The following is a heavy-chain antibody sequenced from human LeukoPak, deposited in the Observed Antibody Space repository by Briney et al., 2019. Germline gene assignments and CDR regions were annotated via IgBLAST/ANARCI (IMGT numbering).Heavy chain of an antibody. Sequence: SETLSLTCTVSGGSISSYYWSWIRQPPGKGLEWIGEINHSGSTNYNPSLKSRVTISVDTSKNQFSLKLSSVTAADTAMYYCASLLPPPRGAFDIWGQGTMVTVSS. V-gene: IGHV4-34*01. J-gene: IGHJ3*02. D-gene: IGHD3-22*01. CDR3: ASLLPPPRGAFDI. CDR1: GGSISSYY. CDR2: INHSGST.